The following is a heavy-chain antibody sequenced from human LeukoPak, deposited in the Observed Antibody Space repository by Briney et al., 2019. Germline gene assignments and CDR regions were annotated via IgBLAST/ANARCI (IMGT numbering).Heavy chain of an antibody. V-gene: IGHV1-8*01. J-gene: IGHJ4*02. CDR1: GYTFTRYD. D-gene: IGHD3-9*01. Sequence: EASVKVSCKASGYTFTRYDINWVRQATGQGLEWMGWMNPNSGNTGYAQKFQGRVTMTRNTSISTAYMELSSLRSEDTAVYYCARGGEAHGYFGWLLNRWETVDYWGQGTLVTVSS. CDR2: MNPNSGNT. CDR3: ARGGEAHGYFGWLLNRWETVDY.